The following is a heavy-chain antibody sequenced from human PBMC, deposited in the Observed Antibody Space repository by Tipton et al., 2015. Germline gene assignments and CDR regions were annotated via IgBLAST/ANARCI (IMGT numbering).Heavy chain of an antibody. V-gene: IGHV4-61*02. CDR3: ASGGILGYFDY. CDR2: IYSSGST. CDR1: GGSISSGGYY. J-gene: IGHJ4*02. Sequence: LRLSCTVSGGSISSGGYYWSWIRQPAGKGLEWIGRIYSSGSTNCNPSLKSRITMSVDTSKNQFSLNLTSVSAADTAVYYCASGGILGYFDYWGQGTLITVSS. D-gene: IGHD3-16*01.